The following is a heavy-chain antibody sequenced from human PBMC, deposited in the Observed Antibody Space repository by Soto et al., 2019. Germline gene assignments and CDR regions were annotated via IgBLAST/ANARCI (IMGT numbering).Heavy chain of an antibody. CDR2: IIPIFGTA. J-gene: IGHJ6*02. V-gene: IGHV1-69*13. D-gene: IGHD3-3*01. Sequence: GASVKVSCKASGGTFSSYAISWVRQAPGQGLEWMGGIIPIFGTANYAQKFQGRVTITADESTSTAYMELSSLRSEDTAVYYCARDSGLPIPDFWSGYYMLWGTHVSYGMDVWGQGTTVTVSS. CDR3: ARDSGLPIPDFWSGYYMLWGTHVSYGMDV. CDR1: GGTFSSYA.